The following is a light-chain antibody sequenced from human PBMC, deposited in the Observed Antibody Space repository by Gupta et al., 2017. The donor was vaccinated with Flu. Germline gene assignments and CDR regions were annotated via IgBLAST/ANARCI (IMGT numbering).Light chain of an antibody. V-gene: IGKV1-5*03. CDR2: KAS. J-gene: IGKJ1*01. Sequence: DIQLTQSPSTLSASVGDRVTITCRASQSVNGWLAWYQQKPGKAPKLLIYKASTLESGVPSRFSGSGSGTEFTLTITSLQPDDYATYYCQHYDNYPWTFGQGTKVDI. CDR1: QSVNGW. CDR3: QHYDNYPWT.